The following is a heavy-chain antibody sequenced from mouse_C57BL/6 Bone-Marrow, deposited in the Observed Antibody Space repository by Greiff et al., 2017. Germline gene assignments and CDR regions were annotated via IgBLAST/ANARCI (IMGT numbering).Heavy chain of an antibody. CDR1: GFTFSSYG. CDR2: ISSGGSYT. D-gene: IGHD1-1*01. Sequence: DVMLVESGGDLVKPGGSLKLSCAASGFTFSSYGMSWVRQTPDKRLEWVATISSGGSYTYYPDTVKGRFTISRDNAKNTLYLQMSSLKSEDTAMYYCARAITTVVSYYFDYWGQGTTLTVSS. J-gene: IGHJ2*01. V-gene: IGHV5-6*02. CDR3: ARAITTVVSYYFDY.